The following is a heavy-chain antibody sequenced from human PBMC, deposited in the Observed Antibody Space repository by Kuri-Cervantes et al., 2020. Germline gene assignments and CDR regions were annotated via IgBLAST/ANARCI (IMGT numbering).Heavy chain of an antibody. D-gene: IGHD6-19*01. J-gene: IGHJ6*03. CDR3: ARDKIPGIAVAVPYMDV. CDR1: GFTFSMYG. CDR2: ISYDGSNK. Sequence: GESLKISCKASGFTFSMYGMHWVRQAPGKGLEWVAVISYDGSNKYYADSVKGRFTISRDNSKNTLYLQMNSLRAEDTAVYYCARDKIPGIAVAVPYMDVWGKGTTVTVSS. V-gene: IGHV3-30*19.